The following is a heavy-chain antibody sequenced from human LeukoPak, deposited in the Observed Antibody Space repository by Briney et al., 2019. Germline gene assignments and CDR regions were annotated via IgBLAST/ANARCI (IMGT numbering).Heavy chain of an antibody. D-gene: IGHD4-17*01. CDR1: GVTISTNY. CDR3: ARQTTTVTTFSFDI. J-gene: IGHJ3*02. Sequence: SESLSLTCTVSGVTISTNYWSWIRQAPGKGLEWIGYIYYSGSTNYDASLKSRVTISRDTSKNQFSLKLTTVSAADTAVYYCARQTTTVTTFSFDIWGQGTMVTVSS. V-gene: IGHV4-59*08. CDR2: IYYSGST.